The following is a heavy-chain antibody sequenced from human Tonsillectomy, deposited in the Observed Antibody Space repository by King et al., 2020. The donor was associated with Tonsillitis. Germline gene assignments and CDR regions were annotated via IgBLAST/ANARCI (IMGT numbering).Heavy chain of an antibody. V-gene: IGHV2-5*01. Sequence: ITLTESGPTLVKPTQTLTLTCTFSGFSLNTSGVGVGWIRQPPGKALEWLAVIYWNEDNRYSPSLESRLTITKDTSKNQVVLTMTKMVPVDTATYFCAHTRDGYNPNPYDYWGQGTLVTVSS. CDR3: AHTRDGYNPNPYDY. J-gene: IGHJ4*02. CDR2: IYWNEDN. D-gene: IGHD5-24*01. CDR1: GFSLNTSGVG.